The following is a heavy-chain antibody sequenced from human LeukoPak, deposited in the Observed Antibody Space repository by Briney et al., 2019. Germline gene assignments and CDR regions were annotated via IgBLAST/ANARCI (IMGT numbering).Heavy chain of an antibody. J-gene: IGHJ4*02. D-gene: IGHD3-22*01. CDR3: ARVTGYMIEDYFDY. CDR1: GGSISSNY. Sequence: KTSETLSLTCTVSGGSISSNYWSWIRQPPGKGLEWFGYVYYSGSSNYNHSPQSRVTISVDTSKNQFALRLSSVTAADTAVYYCARVTGYMIEDYFDYWGQGTLVTVSS. V-gene: IGHV4-59*01. CDR2: VYYSGSS.